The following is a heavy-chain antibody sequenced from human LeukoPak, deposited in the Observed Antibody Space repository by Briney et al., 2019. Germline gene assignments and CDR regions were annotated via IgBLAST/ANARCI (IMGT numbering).Heavy chain of an antibody. Sequence: ASVKVSCKASGYTFTSYGISWVRQAPGQGLEWMGWISAYNGNTNYAQKFQGRVTITADKSTSTAHMELSSLRSEDTAVYYCARDRPLLLGYCSGGSCNPDGGDDALDIWGQGTMVTVSS. D-gene: IGHD2-15*01. CDR3: ARDRPLLLGYCSGGSCNPDGGDDALDI. CDR2: ISAYNGNT. CDR1: GYTFTSYG. V-gene: IGHV1-18*01. J-gene: IGHJ3*02.